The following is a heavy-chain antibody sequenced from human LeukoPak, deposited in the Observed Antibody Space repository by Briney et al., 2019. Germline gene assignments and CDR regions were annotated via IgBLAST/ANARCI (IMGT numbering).Heavy chain of an antibody. CDR1: GFIFSSYA. V-gene: IGHV3-23*01. CDR3: AKVPVGAGTEYYFDY. J-gene: IGHJ4*02. CDR2: ISGSGRST. D-gene: IGHD6-19*01. Sequence: GGSLRLSCAASGFIFSSYAMTWVRQAPGKGLEWVSAISGSGRSTYYADSVKGRFTISRDNSKNTLYLQMNSLRAEDTAVYYCAKVPVGAGTEYYFDYWGQGTLVTVSS.